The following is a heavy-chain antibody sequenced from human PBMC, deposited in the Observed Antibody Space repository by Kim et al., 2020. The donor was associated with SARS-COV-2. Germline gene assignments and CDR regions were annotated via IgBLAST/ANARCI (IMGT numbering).Heavy chain of an antibody. CDR1: GFTFSSYD. D-gene: IGHD6-13*01. V-gene: IGHV3-13*01. Sequence: GGSLRLSCAASGFTFSSYDMHWVRQATGKGLEWVSAIGTAGDTYYPGSVKGRFTISRENAKNSLYLQMNSLRAGDTAVYYCARGHIAGPSADYYYYGMDVWGQGTTVTVSS. CDR3: ARGHIAGPSADYYYYGMDV. CDR2: IGTAGDT. J-gene: IGHJ6*02.